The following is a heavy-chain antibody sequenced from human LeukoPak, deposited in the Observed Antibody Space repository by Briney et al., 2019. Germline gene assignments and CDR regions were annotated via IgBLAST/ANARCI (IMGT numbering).Heavy chain of an antibody. Sequence: SETLSLTCAVYGGSFSGYYWSWIRQPPGKGLEWIGEINHSGSTNYNPSLKSRVTISVDTSKNQFSLKLSSVTAADTAVYYCARYYDSSGFVYWGQGTLVTVSS. CDR1: GGSFSGYY. CDR3: ARYYDSSGFVY. J-gene: IGHJ4*02. D-gene: IGHD3-22*01. CDR2: INHSGST. V-gene: IGHV4-34*01.